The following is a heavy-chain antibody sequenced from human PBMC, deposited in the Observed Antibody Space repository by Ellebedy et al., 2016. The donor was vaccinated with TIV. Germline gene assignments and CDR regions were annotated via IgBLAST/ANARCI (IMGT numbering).Heavy chain of an antibody. V-gene: IGHV1-2*04. D-gene: IGHD4-23*01. CDR1: GGTFSSYA. CDR3: ASGYGGQGD. CDR2: INPNSGGT. Sequence: ASVKVSXXASGGTFSSYAISWVRQAPGQGLEWMGWINPNSGGTNYAQKFQGWVTMTRDTSISTAYMELSRLRSDDTAVYYCASGYGGQGDWGQGTLVTVSS. J-gene: IGHJ4*02.